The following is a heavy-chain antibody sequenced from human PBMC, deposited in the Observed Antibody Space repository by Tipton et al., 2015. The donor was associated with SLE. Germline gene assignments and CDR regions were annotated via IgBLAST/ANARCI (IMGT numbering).Heavy chain of an antibody. CDR1: GGSIGSFY. D-gene: IGHD1-26*01. CDR2: IYYSGST. J-gene: IGHJ2*01. CDR3: ARRVPHRYYFDL. Sequence: TLSLTCTVSGGSIGSFYWSWIRQPPGKGLEWIGYIYYSGSTNYSPSLTSRVTMSLDTSKSQFSLRLTSVSAADTAMYFCARRVPHRYYFDLWGRGTLVTVSS. V-gene: IGHV4-59*01.